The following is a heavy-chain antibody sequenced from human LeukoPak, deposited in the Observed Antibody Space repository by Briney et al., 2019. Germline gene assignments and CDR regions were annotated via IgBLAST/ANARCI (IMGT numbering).Heavy chain of an antibody. V-gene: IGHV1-3*03. J-gene: IGHJ6*03. CDR1: GYTFTGYY. D-gene: IGHD6-13*01. CDR2: INAGNGNT. Sequence: GASVKVSCKASGYTFTGYYMHWVRQAPGQRLEWMGWINAGNGNTKYSQEFQGRVTITRDTSASTAYMELSSLRSEDMAVYYCARGTRGSGWYFGYYYYMDVWGKGTTVTVSS. CDR3: ARGTRGSGWYFGYYYYMDV.